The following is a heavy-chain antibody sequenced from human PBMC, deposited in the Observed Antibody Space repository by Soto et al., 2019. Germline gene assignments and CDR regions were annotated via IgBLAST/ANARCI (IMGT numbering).Heavy chain of an antibody. CDR1: GFTFRSYA. J-gene: IGHJ4*02. CDR2: ISYDGSNK. CDR3: VRSMIIVVRLIGLDY. V-gene: IGHV3-30-3*01. Sequence: PGGSLRLSCGASGFTFRSYAMHWVRQTPGKGLEWVAVISYDGSNKHYADSVKGRFSISRDNSKNMLYLQMDSLSTEDTAVYYCVRSMIIVVRLIGLDYWGQGTQVTVSS. D-gene: IGHD3-22*01.